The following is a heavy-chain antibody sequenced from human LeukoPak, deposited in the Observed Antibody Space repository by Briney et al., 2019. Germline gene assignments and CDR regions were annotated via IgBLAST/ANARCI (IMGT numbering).Heavy chain of an antibody. D-gene: IGHD2-15*01. J-gene: IGHJ3*02. V-gene: IGHV3-21*01. Sequence: GGSLRLSCAASGFTFSSYSMNWVRQAPGKGLEWVSSISSSSSYIYYAVSVKGRFTISRDNAKNSLYLQMNSLRAEDTAVYYCARQYCSGGSCYSGVGAFDIWGQGTMVTVSS. CDR3: ARQYCSGGSCYSGVGAFDI. CDR1: GFTFSSYS. CDR2: ISSSSSYI.